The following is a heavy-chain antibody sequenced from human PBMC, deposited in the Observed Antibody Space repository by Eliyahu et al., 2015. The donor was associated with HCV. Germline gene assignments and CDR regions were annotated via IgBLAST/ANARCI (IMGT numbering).Heavy chain of an antibody. Sequence: QVQLQESGPGLVKPSETLSLTCSVSGGSXXXYYWRWIRQPPGKGLEWIGYXHYSGSTNYNPXXXSRVTMSLDTSKNQFSLNLTSVTAADTAVYYCASGGGGIAVAGTGGWFDPWGQGTLVTVSS. CDR3: ASGGGGIAVAGTGGWFDP. CDR1: GGSXXXYY. CDR2: XHYSGST. D-gene: IGHD6-19*01. J-gene: IGHJ5*02. V-gene: IGHV4-59*01.